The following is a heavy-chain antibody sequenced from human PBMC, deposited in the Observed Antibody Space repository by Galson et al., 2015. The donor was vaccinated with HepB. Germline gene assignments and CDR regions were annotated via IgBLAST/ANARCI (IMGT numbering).Heavy chain of an antibody. CDR1: GYTFTSYD. CDR3: ARDPSSSPLVGEYSWFDP. CDR2: MNPNSGNT. J-gene: IGHJ5*02. Sequence: SVKVSCKASGYTFTSYDINWVRQATGQGLEWMGWMNPNSGNTGYAQKFQGRVTMTRNTSISTAYMELSSLRSEDTAVYYCARDPSSSPLVGEYSWFDPWGQGTLVTVSS. V-gene: IGHV1-8*01. D-gene: IGHD3-16*01.